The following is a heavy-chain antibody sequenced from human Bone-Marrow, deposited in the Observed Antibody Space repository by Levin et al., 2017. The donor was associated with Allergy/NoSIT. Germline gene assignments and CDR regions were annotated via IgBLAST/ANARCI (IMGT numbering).Heavy chain of an antibody. CDR3: ARSVDWYFDL. Sequence: GGSLRLSCAASGFTFSPYSINWVRQAPGKGLQWVAYITGSSGTIHYADSVKGRFAVSRDNARNSVYLEMKSLRAEDTALYYCARSVDWYFDLWGRGAVVTVSS. CDR1: GFTFSPYS. V-gene: IGHV3-48*04. D-gene: IGHD2-15*01. J-gene: IGHJ2*01. CDR2: ITGSSGTI.